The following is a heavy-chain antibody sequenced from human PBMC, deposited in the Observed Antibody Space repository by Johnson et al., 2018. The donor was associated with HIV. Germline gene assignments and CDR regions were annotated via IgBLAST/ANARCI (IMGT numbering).Heavy chain of an antibody. J-gene: IGHJ3*02. Sequence: MLLVESGGGLVQPGGSLRLSCAASGFTVSSNYMSWVRQAPGKGLEWVSLINTGGSTYYADSVKGRFTISRDNSKNTLYLQMNSLRAEDTAVYYCARPLLLWFGETYDAFDIWGQGTMVTVSS. CDR1: GFTVSSNY. CDR2: INTGGST. CDR3: ARPLLLWFGETYDAFDI. D-gene: IGHD3-10*01. V-gene: IGHV3-66*04.